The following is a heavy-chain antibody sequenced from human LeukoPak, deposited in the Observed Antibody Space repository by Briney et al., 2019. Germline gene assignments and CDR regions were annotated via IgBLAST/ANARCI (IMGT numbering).Heavy chain of an antibody. CDR3: ARRQGCSSTSCPPDS. V-gene: IGHV5-51*01. CDR2: IYPGDSDT. Sequence: GESLKIACRGSGYSFTTYWIGWVRQMPGKGLEWMGIIYPGDSDTRYSPSFQGQVTMSADKSINTAYLQWSSLKASDTAMYYCARRQGCSSTSCPPDSWGQGTLVTVSS. J-gene: IGHJ4*02. CDR1: GYSFTTYW. D-gene: IGHD2-2*01.